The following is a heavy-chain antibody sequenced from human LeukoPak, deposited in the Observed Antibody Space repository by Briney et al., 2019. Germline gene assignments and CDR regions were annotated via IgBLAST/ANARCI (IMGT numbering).Heavy chain of an antibody. CDR2: ISGSDGNT. J-gene: IGHJ4*02. D-gene: IGHD3-22*01. CDR1: GFTFSGST. CDR3: ARDVSGYDSSGYYDPSFAD. V-gene: IGHV3-23*01. Sequence: GGSLRLSCAASGFTFSGSTMNWVRQAPGKGLEWVSAISGSDGNTYYTGSVKGRFTISRDNSKNTLYLQMNSLRAEDTAVYYCARDVSGYDSSGYYDPSFADWGQGTLVTVSS.